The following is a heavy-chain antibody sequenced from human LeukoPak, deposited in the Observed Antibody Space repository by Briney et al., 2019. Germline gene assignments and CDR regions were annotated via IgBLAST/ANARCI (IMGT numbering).Heavy chain of an antibody. CDR1: GYTFTSYG. CDR2: ISAYNGNT. D-gene: IGHD6-19*01. CDR3: ARDQGSGSRIFDY. Sequence: ASVKVSCKASGYTFTSYGISWVRQAPGQGLEWMGWISAYNGNTNYAQKLQGRVTMTRDTSTSTVYMELSSLRSEDTAVYYCARDQGSGSRIFDYWGQGTLVIVSS. J-gene: IGHJ4*02. V-gene: IGHV1-18*01.